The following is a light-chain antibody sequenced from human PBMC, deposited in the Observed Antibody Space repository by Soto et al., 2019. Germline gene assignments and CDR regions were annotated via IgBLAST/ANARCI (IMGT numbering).Light chain of an antibody. CDR2: GNN. CDR1: RSNIGANND. CDR3: QSYDNSLSGWV. V-gene: IGLV1-40*01. J-gene: IGLJ3*02. Sequence: QPVLTQPPSVSGAPGLRVTISCTGSRSNIGANNDVHWYQQLPGTAPKLLIYGNNNRPSGVPDRFSGSKXXXXXXXAITGLQAEDEADYYCQSYDNSLSGWVCGGGTKLTVL.